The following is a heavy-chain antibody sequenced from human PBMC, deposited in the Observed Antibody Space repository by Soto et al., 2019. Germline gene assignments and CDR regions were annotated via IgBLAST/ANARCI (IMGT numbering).Heavy chain of an antibody. J-gene: IGHJ4*02. D-gene: IGHD1-7*01. CDR2: ISSSGSTI. V-gene: IGHV3-48*03. CDR1: GFTFSSYE. Sequence: EVQLVESGGGLVQPGGSLRLSCAASGFTFSSYEMNWVRQAPGKGLEWVSYISSSGSTIYYADSVKGRFTISRDNAKNSLYLQMNSLRADDMAVHYCAREQPVVTGTTGLVDYWGQGTLVTVSS. CDR3: AREQPVVTGTTGLVDY.